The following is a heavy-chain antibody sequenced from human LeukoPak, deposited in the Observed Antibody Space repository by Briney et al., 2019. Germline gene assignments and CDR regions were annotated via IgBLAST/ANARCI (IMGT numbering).Heavy chain of an antibody. Sequence: GSVTVSCKASGYTFTNYYMHWGRQAPGQGGEWMGLVNPSGGSTKYAQTLQGRVTITRDTATRTVYMELSRLRAEDTALYYCARGRFPTKRSAYYYGAFDIWGQGTMVTVSS. CDR3: ARGRFPTKRSAYYYGAFDI. V-gene: IGHV1-46*04. D-gene: IGHD3-22*01. J-gene: IGHJ3*02. CDR1: GYTFTNYY. CDR2: VNPSGGST.